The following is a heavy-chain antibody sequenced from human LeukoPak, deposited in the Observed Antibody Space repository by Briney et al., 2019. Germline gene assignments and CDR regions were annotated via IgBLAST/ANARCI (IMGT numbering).Heavy chain of an antibody. CDR3: ARGSGSYSGDAFDI. CDR1: GFTFSSYG. D-gene: IGHD1-26*01. J-gene: IGHJ3*02. CDR2: ISYDGSNK. Sequence: GGSLRLSCAASGFTFSSYGMHWVRQAPGKGLEWVAVISYDGSNKYYADSVKGRFTISRDNSKNTLYLQMNSLRAEDTAVYYCARGSGSYSGDAFDIWGQGTMVTVSS. V-gene: IGHV3-30*19.